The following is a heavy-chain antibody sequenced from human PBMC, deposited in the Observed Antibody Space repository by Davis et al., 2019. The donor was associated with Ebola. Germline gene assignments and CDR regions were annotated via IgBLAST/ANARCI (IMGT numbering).Heavy chain of an antibody. J-gene: IGHJ4*02. CDR2: ISFDGKKT. V-gene: IGHV3-30*04. CDR3: AREGPLYTGIDY. D-gene: IGHD5-18*01. CDR1: GFTLSNFA. Sequence: SPNIPRPAPGFTLSNFAIHWVRQAPGKGLEWVTIISFDGKKTYYADSVKGRFTFSRDNSKNTLYLQMNSLRVEDTAVYYCAREGPLYTGIDYWGQGTLVTVSS.